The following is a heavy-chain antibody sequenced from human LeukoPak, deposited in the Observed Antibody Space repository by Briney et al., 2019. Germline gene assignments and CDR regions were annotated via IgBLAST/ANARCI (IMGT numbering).Heavy chain of an antibody. J-gene: IGHJ4*02. CDR1: GGSISSSSYY. CDR2: IYYSGST. V-gene: IGHV4-39*07. D-gene: IGHD5-12*01. CDR3: ARDSGYDSGHFDY. Sequence: NPSETLSLTCTVSGGSISSSSYYWGWIRQPPGKGLEWIGSIYYSGSTYYNPSLKRRVTISVDTSKNQFSLKLSSVTAADTAVYYCARDSGYDSGHFDYWGQGTLVTVSS.